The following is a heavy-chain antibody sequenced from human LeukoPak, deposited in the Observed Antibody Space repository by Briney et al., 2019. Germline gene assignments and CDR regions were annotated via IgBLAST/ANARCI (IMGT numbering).Heavy chain of an antibody. CDR1: GFTFSSYG. J-gene: IGHJ4*02. CDR2: ISYDGSNK. D-gene: IGHD6-13*01. V-gene: IGHV3-30*18. CDR3: AKVLEAEGSPPLDY. Sequence: QPGRSLRVSCAASGFTFSSYGMHWVRQAPGKGLEWVAVISYDGSNKYYADSVKGRFTISRDNSKNTLYLQMNSLRAEDTAVYYCAKVLEAEGSPPLDYWGQGTLVTVSS.